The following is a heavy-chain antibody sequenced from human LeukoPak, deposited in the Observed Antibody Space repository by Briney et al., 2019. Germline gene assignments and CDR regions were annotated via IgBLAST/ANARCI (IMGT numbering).Heavy chain of an antibody. J-gene: IGHJ6*02. D-gene: IGHD3-10*01. Sequence: GGSLRLSCAASGFTYSSYWMHWIRQAPGKGLVWVSRVNSDGSSTSYADSVKGRFTISRDNAKNSLYLQMNSLRAEDTALYYSAKDLFPHYYGSGSYYYYYYGMDVWGQGTTVTVSS. CDR1: GFTYSSYW. CDR3: AKDLFPHYYGSGSYYYYYYGMDV. V-gene: IGHV3-74*01. CDR2: VNSDGSST.